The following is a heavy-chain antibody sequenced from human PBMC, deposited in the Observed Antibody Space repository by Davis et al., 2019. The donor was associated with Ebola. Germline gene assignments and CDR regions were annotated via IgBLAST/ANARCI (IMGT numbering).Heavy chain of an antibody. J-gene: IGHJ4*02. D-gene: IGHD6-19*01. V-gene: IGHV3-53*05. CDR2: IYDQST. CDR1: GFTFSGHN. CDR3: ATTQWLREFDN. Sequence: GESLKISCAASGFTFSGHNMNWVRQAPGKGLEWVSVIYDQSTAYADSVRGRFIISRDKSNNTLYLEMNSLRVDDTAVYYCATTQWLREFDNWGQGTLVTVSS.